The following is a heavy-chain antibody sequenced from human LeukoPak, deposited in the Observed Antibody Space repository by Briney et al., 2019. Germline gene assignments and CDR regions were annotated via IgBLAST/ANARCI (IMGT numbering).Heavy chain of an antibody. CDR2: IYYSGRT. V-gene: IGHV4-59*12. Sequence: LRLSCAASGFTFSSYEMNWVRQAPGKGLEWIANIYYSGRTYYNPSLKGRVTISVDTSKNQFSLKLSSVTAADTAVYYCATVVVPGWFDPWGQGNLVTVSS. CDR1: GFTFSSYE. J-gene: IGHJ5*02. D-gene: IGHD2-15*01. CDR3: ATVVVPGWFDP.